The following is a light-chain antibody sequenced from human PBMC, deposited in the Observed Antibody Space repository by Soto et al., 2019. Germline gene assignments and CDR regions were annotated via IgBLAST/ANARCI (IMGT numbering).Light chain of an antibody. CDR1: QSVSSSY. CDR2: DAS. V-gene: IGKV3-20*01. Sequence: EIVLTQSPGTLSSSPGERATLSCRASQSVSSSYLAWYQQKPGQAPRLLIYDASSRATGIPDRFSGSGSGTDFTLTISRLEPEDFAVYYCQQYGTSPQGLTFGGGTKVEIK. J-gene: IGKJ4*01. CDR3: QQYGTSPQGLT.